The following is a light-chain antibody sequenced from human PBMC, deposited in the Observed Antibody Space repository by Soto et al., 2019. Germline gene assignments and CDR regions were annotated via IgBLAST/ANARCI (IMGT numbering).Light chain of an antibody. CDR3: SSYTSVSTHV. CDR1: RSDVGGYDY. V-gene: IGLV2-14*01. Sequence: QSVLTQPASESGSPGQSITISCTGTRSDVGGYDYVSWYQQHPGKAPKLMIYEVTNRPSGVSNRFSGSKSGNTASLTISGLQAEDEADYYCSSYTSVSTHVFGTGTKATVL. J-gene: IGLJ1*01. CDR2: EVT.